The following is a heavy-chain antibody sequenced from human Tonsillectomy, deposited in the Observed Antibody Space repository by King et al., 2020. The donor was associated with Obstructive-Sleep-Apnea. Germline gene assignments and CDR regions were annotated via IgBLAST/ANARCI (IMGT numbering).Heavy chain of an antibody. V-gene: IGHV1-2*02. J-gene: IGHJ5*02. Sequence: QLVQSGAEVKKPGASVKVSCKASGYTFTGYYMHWVRQAPGQGLEWMGWINPNSGGTNYAQKFQGRVTMTRDTSISTAYMELSRLRPDDTAVYYCARDLGYCSSTSCYNWFDPWGQGTLVTVSS. CDR2: INPNSGGT. CDR3: ARDLGYCSSTSCYNWFDP. D-gene: IGHD2-2*01. CDR1: GYTFTGYY.